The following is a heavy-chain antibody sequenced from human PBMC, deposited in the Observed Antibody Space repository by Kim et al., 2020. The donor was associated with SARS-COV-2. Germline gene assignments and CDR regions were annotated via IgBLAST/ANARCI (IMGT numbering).Heavy chain of an antibody. CDR1: GFSLSTYGVG. J-gene: IGHJ4*02. CDR2: IYWDDDK. CDR3: AHRRQLNIHWNNGVFDY. V-gene: IGHV2-5*02. Sequence: SGPTLVNPTQTLTLTCTFSGFSLSTYGVGVGWIRQPPGEALEWLALIYWDDDKRYSPSLTNRLTITKDTSKNQVVLTVTNMDPADTATFFCAHRRQLNIHWNNGVFDYWGQGVLVTVSS. D-gene: IGHD1-1*01.